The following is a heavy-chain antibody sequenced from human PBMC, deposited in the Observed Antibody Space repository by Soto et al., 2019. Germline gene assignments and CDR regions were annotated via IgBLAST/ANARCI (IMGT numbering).Heavy chain of an antibody. CDR3: TKGPKKSISHDY. CDR2: ISSSGGTT. D-gene: IGHD2-21*01. Sequence: EVQLLESGGGLVQPGGSLRLSCAASGFTFSEYAMSWVRQAPGKGLEWVSSISSSGGTTSYTDSVKGRFTISRDNSKNPLFLKMNGRRAEDTAIYYCTKGPKKSISHDYWGMGTLVTVSP. CDR1: GFTFSEYA. J-gene: IGHJ4*02. V-gene: IGHV3-23*01.